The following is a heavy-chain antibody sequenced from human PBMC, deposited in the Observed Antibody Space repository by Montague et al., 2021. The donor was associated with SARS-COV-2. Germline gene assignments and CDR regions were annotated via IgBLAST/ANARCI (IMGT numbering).Heavy chain of an antibody. J-gene: IGHJ6*02. V-gene: IGHV4-61*01. CDR2: FYYSGST. CDR3: ARVYYDISAMDV. D-gene: IGHD3-9*01. Sequence: SETLSLTCTVSGGSVSSDSYYWSWIRQPPGKGLEWIGYFYYSGSTNYNPSLKSRVTISVDTSKNQFSLKLTSVTAADTAVDFCARVYYDISAMDVWGQGTTVTVSS. CDR1: GGSVSSDSYY.